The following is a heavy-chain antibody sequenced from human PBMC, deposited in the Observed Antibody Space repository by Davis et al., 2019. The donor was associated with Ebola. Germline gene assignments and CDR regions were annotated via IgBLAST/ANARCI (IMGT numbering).Heavy chain of an antibody. CDR2: INQDGSEK. CDR3: ARGRRYSYGYWGY. J-gene: IGHJ4*02. D-gene: IGHD5-18*01. Sequence: GGSLRLSCAASGFTFRSYWMSWVRQAPGKGLEWVANINQDGSEKYYVDSVKGRFTISRDNAKNSLYLQMNSLRDEDTAVYYCARGRRYSYGYWGYWGQGTLVTVSS. CDR1: GFTFRSYW. V-gene: IGHV3-7*01.